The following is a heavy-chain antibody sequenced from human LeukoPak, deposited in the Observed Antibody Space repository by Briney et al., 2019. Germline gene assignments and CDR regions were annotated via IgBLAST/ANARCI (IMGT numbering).Heavy chain of an antibody. Sequence: VGSLRLSCAASGFIFSSFAMNWVRQAPGKGLEWVSFISGNGDSTHYTDSVKGRFIISRDNSKNTLYLQMNSLRAEDTAVYYCARAGIVATQPSQSADYFDYWGQGTLVTVSS. CDR2: ISGNGDST. CDR3: ARAGIVATQPSQSADYFDY. V-gene: IGHV3-23*01. J-gene: IGHJ4*02. CDR1: GFIFSSFA. D-gene: IGHD5-12*01.